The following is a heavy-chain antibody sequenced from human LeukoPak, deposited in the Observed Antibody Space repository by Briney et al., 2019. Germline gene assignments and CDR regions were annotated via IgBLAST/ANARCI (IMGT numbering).Heavy chain of an antibody. V-gene: IGHV1-8*01. D-gene: IGHD5-24*01. CDR2: MRPNGGYT. Sequence: ASVKVSCKASGYTFTSYDINWVRQATGQGREWMGWMRPNGGYTGYAQKFKGRVTITRNTSISTAYMELSNLTSEDTAVYYCARGVDNGVDVWGQGTTVTVS. CDR3: ARGVDNGVDV. J-gene: IGHJ6*02. CDR1: GYTFTSYD.